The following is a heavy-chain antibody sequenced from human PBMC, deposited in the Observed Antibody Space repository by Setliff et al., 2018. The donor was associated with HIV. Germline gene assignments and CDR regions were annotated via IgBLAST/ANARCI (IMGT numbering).Heavy chain of an antibody. Sequence: SETLSLTCTVSGVSITSYFWSWIRQPPGKGLEWIGFIYYSGSTSGGTNYNPSLKSRVTISLDTSKNQFSLNLSSVTAADTAVYYCARRIGAGNFDYWGQGTLVTVSS. CDR1: GVSITSYF. CDR2: IYYSGST. V-gene: IGHV4-59*08. J-gene: IGHJ4*02. D-gene: IGHD3-16*01. CDR3: ARRIGAGNFDY.